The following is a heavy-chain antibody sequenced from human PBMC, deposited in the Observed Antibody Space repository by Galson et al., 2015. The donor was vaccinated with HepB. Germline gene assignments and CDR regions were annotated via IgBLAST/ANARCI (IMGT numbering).Heavy chain of an antibody. CDR3: ARDLHYYDSSGYYCPYY. CDR2: ISYDGSNK. CDR1: GFTFSSYA. J-gene: IGHJ4*02. V-gene: IGHV3-30-3*01. D-gene: IGHD3-22*01. Sequence: SLRLSCAASGFTFSSYAMHWVRQAPGKGLEWVAVISYDGSNKYYADSVKGRFTISRDNSKNTLYLQMNSLRAEDTAVYYCARDLHYYDSSGYYCPYYWGQGTLVTVSS.